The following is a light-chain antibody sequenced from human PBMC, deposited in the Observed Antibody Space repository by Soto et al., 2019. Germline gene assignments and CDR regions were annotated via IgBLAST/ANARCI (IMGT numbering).Light chain of an antibody. Sequence: DIQMTQSPSSLSASVGDRVTINCLASQGISNDLDWDQQKPGRAPKRLIFEASSRHRGVPSRFSGGTSGTDFAHTITSRLAEGLANYQCLQHSSYPCTFGQGTKV. CDR2: EAS. J-gene: IGKJ1*01. CDR3: LQHSSYPCT. CDR1: QGISND. V-gene: IGKV1-17*01.